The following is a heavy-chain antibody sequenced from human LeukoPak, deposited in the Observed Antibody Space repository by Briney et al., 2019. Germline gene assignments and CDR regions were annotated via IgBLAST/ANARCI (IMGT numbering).Heavy chain of an antibody. Sequence: GGSLRLSCATSGLAVSTSVIYWFRQAPGKGLEWVSDIKDADAKPSYADSVKGRFTISRDNSKNTVYLEMSSLRAEDTAVYYCAKDATASPYFHWFDNWGQGTQVIVSS. CDR2: IKDADAKP. CDR1: GLAVSTSV. D-gene: IGHD3-9*01. V-gene: IGHV3-23*01. CDR3: AKDATASPYFHWFDN. J-gene: IGHJ4*02.